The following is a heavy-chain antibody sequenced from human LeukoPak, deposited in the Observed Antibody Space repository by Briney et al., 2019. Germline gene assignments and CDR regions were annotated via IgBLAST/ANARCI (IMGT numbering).Heavy chain of an antibody. CDR2: IYTTGST. Sequence: SETLSLTCTVSGGSVSSGSYYWSWIRQPPGKGLEWIGRIYTTGSTNYNPSLKSRVTMSVDTSKNQFSLKLTSVTAADTAVYYCAREGAEVRGVLVKYYFDYWGQGALVTVSS. D-gene: IGHD3-10*01. V-gene: IGHV4-61*01. CDR3: AREGAEVRGVLVKYYFDY. J-gene: IGHJ4*02. CDR1: GGSVSSGSYY.